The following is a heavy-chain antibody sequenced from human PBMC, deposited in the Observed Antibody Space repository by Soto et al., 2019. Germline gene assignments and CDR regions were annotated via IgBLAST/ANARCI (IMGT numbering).Heavy chain of an antibody. J-gene: IGHJ5*02. CDR2: ISDDGRTK. D-gene: IGHD4-17*01. V-gene: IGHV3-30*04. Sequence: QVQLVESGGGVVQPGRSLRLSCAASGFIFSRYAMHWVRQAPGKGLEWVALISDDGRTKYYADSVKGRFTISRDNSKNTLYLQMNSLSAEDTAVYYCTRADLTVTLSVFDPGGQGPLVTVSS. CDR1: GFIFSRYA. CDR3: TRADLTVTLSVFDP.